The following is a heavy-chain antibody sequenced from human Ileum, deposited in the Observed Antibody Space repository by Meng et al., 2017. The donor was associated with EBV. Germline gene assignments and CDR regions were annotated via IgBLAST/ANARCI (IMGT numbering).Heavy chain of an antibody. CDR1: VGSISRSNG. Sequence: QVLYQCSGPGLGKRSGTRSLTCAVSVGSISRSNGWSWVRQPPGKGLEWIGKIYHSGITIYNPSLKSRVTMSVDNSKNQFSLKLNSMTAADTAVYYCARDPTGGEDHQRVWGQGTLVTVSS. D-gene: IGHD1-14*01. J-gene: IGHJ4*02. CDR3: ARDPTGGEDHQRV. CDR2: IYHSGIT. V-gene: IGHV4-4*02.